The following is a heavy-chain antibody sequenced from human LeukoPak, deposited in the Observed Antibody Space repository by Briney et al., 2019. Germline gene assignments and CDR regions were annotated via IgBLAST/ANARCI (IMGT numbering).Heavy chain of an antibody. J-gene: IGHJ4*02. Sequence: GGSLRLSCAASGFTVSSNYMSWVRQAPGKGLEWVSLIYSGGSTYYADSVKGRFTISRDNAKNSLYLQMNSLTAEDTAVYYCARDKIVGATHFDYWGQGTLVTVSS. CDR2: IYSGGST. D-gene: IGHD1-26*01. CDR1: GFTVSSNY. CDR3: ARDKIVGATHFDY. V-gene: IGHV3-53*01.